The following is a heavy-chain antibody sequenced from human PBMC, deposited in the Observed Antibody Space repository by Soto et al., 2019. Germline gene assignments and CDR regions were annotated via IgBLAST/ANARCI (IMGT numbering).Heavy chain of an antibody. Sequence: SETLSLTCTVSGGSISSSSYYWGWIRQPPGKGLEWIGSIYYSGSTYYNPSLKSRVTISVDTSKNQFSLKLSSVTAADTAVYYCARSPGTSIAAAGADRIWFDPWGQGTLVTVSS. J-gene: IGHJ5*02. V-gene: IGHV4-39*01. CDR3: ARSPGTSIAAAGADRIWFDP. D-gene: IGHD6-13*01. CDR2: IYYSGST. CDR1: GGSISSSSYY.